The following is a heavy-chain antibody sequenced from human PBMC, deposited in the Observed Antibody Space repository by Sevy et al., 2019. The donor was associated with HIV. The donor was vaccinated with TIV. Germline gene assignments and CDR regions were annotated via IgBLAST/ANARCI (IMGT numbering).Heavy chain of an antibody. CDR1: GFTFSNYG. CDR2: IRYDGSDK. Sequence: GGSLRLSCAASGFTFSNYGMHWVRQVPGKGLEWVTFIRYDGSDKYYAATVKGRLTISRDDSKNRLYLQMDSLRAEDTAIYYCAKDLAGPGRRYFDYWGQGALLTVSS. CDR3: AKDLAGPGRRYFDY. J-gene: IGHJ4*02. V-gene: IGHV3-30*02. D-gene: IGHD6-13*01.